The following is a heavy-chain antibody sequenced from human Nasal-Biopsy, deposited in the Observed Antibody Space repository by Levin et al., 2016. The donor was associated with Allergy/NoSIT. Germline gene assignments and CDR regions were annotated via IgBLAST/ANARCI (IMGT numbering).Heavy chain of an antibody. CDR2: ISGSSNYI. J-gene: IGHJ4*02. Sequence: GESLKISCAASGFSFSTYSMNWVRQAPGKGPEWVSSISGSSNYIYYADSVRGRFTISRDNAKNSLYLQMSSLRAEDTGIFYCTRGDPAYDYDSRASFDSWGQGTLVTVSS. CDR3: TRGDPAYDYDSRASFDS. D-gene: IGHD3-22*01. CDR1: GFSFSTYS. V-gene: IGHV3-21*01.